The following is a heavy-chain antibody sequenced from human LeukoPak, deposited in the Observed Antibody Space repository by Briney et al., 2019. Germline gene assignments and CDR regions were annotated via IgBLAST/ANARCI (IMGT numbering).Heavy chain of an antibody. Sequence: PGGSLRLSCAASGFTFSSYSMNWVRQAPGKGLEWVSYISSSSSTIYYADSVKGRFTISRDNAKNSLYLQMNSLRAEDTAVYYCAREDSGSYGLPKHWGQGTLVTVSS. V-gene: IGHV3-48*01. CDR1: GFTFSSYS. D-gene: IGHD1-26*01. J-gene: IGHJ1*01. CDR2: ISSSSSTI. CDR3: AREDSGSYGLPKH.